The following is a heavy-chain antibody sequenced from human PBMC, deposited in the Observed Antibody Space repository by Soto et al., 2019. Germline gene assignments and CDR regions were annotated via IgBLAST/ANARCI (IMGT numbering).Heavy chain of an antibody. D-gene: IGHD5-18*01. J-gene: IGHJ4*02. CDR3: TRYSYGASEY. Sequence: EVQLVESGGGLVKPGGSLRLSCAASGFTVSNAWMSWVRQAPGKGLEWVGRIKSKTDGGTTEYDAPVKGRFTISRDDLKNTLYLQMSSLKTEGTAVYYCTRYSYGASEYWGKGTVVTVSS. V-gene: IGHV3-15*01. CDR1: GFTVSNAW. CDR2: IKSKTDGGTT.